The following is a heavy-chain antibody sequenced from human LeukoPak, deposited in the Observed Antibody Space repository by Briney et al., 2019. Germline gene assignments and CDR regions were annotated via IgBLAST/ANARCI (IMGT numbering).Heavy chain of an antibody. CDR1: GGSISSGSYY. CDR2: IYTSGGT. D-gene: IGHD6-6*01. J-gene: IGHJ4*02. CDR3: ARDVGARLSGF. V-gene: IGHV4-61*09. Sequence: SETLSLTCTVSGGSISSGSYYWSWIRQPAGKGLEWIGHIYTSGGTNYNPSLKSRVTISVDTSKNQFSLILSSVTAADTAVYYCARDVGARLSGFWGQGTLVTVSS.